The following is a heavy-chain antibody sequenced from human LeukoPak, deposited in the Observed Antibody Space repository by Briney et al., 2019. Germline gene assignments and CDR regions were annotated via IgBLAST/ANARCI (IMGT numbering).Heavy chain of an antibody. CDR2: IYYSGST. D-gene: IGHD3-10*01. J-gene: IGHJ4*02. CDR3: ARQVLLWFGELSSGDADY. V-gene: IGHV4-39*01. CDR1: GGSISSSSYY. Sequence: PSETLSLTCTVSGGSISSSSYYWGWIRQPPGKGLEWIGSIYYSGSTYNPSLKSRVTISVDTSKNQFSLKLSSVTAADTAVYYCARQVLLWFGELSSGDADYWGQGTLVTVSS.